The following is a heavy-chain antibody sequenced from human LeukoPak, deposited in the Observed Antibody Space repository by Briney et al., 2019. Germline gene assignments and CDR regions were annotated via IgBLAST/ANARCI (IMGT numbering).Heavy chain of an antibody. V-gene: IGHV4-59*01. Sequence: PSETLSLTCTVSGDSIISYYWSWIRQPPGKGLEWIGYIYYSGSTNYNPSLKSRVTLSVDTSKNQFSLKLSSVTAADTAMYYCARDGYSGTDVWGRGSTVTVSS. J-gene: IGHJ6*02. CDR3: ARDGYSGTDV. CDR2: IYYSGST. CDR1: GDSIISYY.